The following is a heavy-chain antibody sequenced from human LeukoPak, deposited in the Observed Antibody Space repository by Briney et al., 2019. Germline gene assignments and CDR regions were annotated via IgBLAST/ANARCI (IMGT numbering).Heavy chain of an antibody. V-gene: IGHV4-59*01. CDR2: IYYSGST. CDR3: AATEGDTIFQDY. D-gene: IGHD3-9*01. Sequence: SETLSLTCTVSGGSIGSYYWSWIRQPPGKGLEWIGYIYYSGSTNYNPSLKSRVTISVDTSKNQFSLKLSSVTAADTAVYYCAATEGDTIFQDYWGQGTLVTVSS. CDR1: GGSIGSYY. J-gene: IGHJ4*02.